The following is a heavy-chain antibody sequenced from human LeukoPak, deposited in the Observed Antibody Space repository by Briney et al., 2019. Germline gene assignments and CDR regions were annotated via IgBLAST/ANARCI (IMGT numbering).Heavy chain of an antibody. CDR3: ARVPGWFGGPGPGGYMDV. J-gene: IGHJ6*03. Sequence: SETLSLTCTVSGASISSSSYYWGWIRQPPGKGLEWIGSIYYSGSTNYNPSLKSRVTISVDKSKNQFSLKLSSVTAADTAVYYWARVPGWFGGPGPGGYMDVWGKGTTVTVSS. CDR1: GASISSSSYY. V-gene: IGHV4-39*07. CDR2: IYYSGST. D-gene: IGHD3-10*01.